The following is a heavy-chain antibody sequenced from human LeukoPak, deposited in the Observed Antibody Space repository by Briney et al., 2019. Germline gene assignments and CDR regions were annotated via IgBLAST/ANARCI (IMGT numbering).Heavy chain of an antibody. CDR2: IYTSGST. CDR3: ARDGSRGYCSSTSCYPLFDY. CDR1: GGSISSGSYY. J-gene: IGHJ4*02. V-gene: IGHV4-61*02. D-gene: IGHD2-2*01. Sequence: SETLSLTRTVSGGSISSGSYYWSWIRQPAGKGLEWIGRIYTSGSTNYNPSLKSRVTISVDTSKNQFSLKLSSVTAADTAVYYCARDGSRGYCSSTSCYPLFDYWGQGTLVTVSS.